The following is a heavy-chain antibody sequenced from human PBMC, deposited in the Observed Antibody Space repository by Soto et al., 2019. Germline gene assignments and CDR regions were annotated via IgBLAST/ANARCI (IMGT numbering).Heavy chain of an antibody. CDR1: GGTFSSYA. CDR2: IIPICGTA. J-gene: IGHJ6*02. Sequence: RASVKVSCKASGGTFSSYAISWVRQAPGQGLEWMGGIIPICGTANYAQKFQGRVTITADESTSTAYMELSSLRSEDTAVYYCAREGNVGYKCYGHLPWYDYGIDVWGQGTPVTVSS. V-gene: IGHV1-69*13. CDR3: AREGNVGYKCYGHLPWYDYGIDV. D-gene: IGHD5-12*01.